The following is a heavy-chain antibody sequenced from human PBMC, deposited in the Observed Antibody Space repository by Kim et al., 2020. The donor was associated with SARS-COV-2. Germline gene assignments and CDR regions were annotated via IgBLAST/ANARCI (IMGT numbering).Heavy chain of an antibody. CDR1: GGSISSGDYY. J-gene: IGHJ6*02. Sequence: SETLSLTCTVSGGSISSGDYYWSWIRQPPGKGLEWIGYIYYSGSTYYNPSLKSRVTISVDTSKNQFSLKLSSVTAADTAVYYCAREVIGSSRVVYYYYGMDVWGQGTTVTV. D-gene: IGHD6-6*01. CDR2: IYYSGST. V-gene: IGHV4-30-4*01. CDR3: AREVIGSSRVVYYYYGMDV.